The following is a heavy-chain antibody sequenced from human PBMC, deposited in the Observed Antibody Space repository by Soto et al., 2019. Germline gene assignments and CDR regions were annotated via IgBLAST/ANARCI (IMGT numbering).Heavy chain of an antibody. V-gene: IGHV4-30-2*01. CDR3: ARGNTMVRGVNTRFDY. CDR1: GGSISSGGYS. Sequence: KTSETLSLTCAVSGGSISSGGYSWSWIRQPPGKGLEWIGYIYHSGSTYYNPSLKSRVTISVDRSKNQFSLKLSSVTAADTAVYYCARGNTMVRGVNTRFDYWGQGTLVNVS. D-gene: IGHD3-10*01. CDR2: IYHSGST. J-gene: IGHJ4*02.